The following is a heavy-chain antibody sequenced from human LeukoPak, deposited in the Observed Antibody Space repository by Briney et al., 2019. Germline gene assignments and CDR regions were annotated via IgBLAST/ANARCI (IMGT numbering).Heavy chain of an antibody. CDR1: GYTFPSYD. CDR2: MNPNSGNT. D-gene: IGHD5-24*01. V-gene: IGHV1-8*01. J-gene: IGHJ4*02. CDR3: ARGDWRWLQSDY. Sequence: ASVKVSCKASGYTFPSYDINWVRQATGQGLEWMGWMNPNSGNTGYAQKFQGRVTMTRNTSISTAYMELSSLRSEDTAVHYCARGDWRWLQSDYWGQGTLVTVSS.